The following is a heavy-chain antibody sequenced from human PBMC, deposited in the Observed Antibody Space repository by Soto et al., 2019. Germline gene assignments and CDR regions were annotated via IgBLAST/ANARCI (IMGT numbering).Heavy chain of an antibody. CDR3: NRGVLGGAPSYTFHGMDV. CDR1: GFTFSDHY. D-gene: IGHD2-8*02. Sequence: EVQLVESGGGLVQPGGSLRLSYAASGFTFSDHYMDWVRQAPGKGLEWVARSRNRVNSHTTEYAASVKGRFTISRDESKISIYLQMNSLKIEDTAVYYCNRGVLGGAPSYTFHGMDVWGQGTTVTVSS. J-gene: IGHJ6*01. V-gene: IGHV3-72*01. CDR2: SRNRVNSHTT.